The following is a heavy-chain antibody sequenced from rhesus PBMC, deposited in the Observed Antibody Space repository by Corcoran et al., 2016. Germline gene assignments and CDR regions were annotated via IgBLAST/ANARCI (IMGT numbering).Heavy chain of an antibody. V-gene: IGHV4-106*01. CDR3: ARVVTTVAVIFDY. CDR1: AGSISDDYY. CDR2: IDGSGGET. Sequence: QVQLQESGPGLVKPSETLSLTCAVSAGSISDDYYWSWIRQPPGKGLEWIGYIDGSGGETNYNPSRKNRFTSSRDTSKNQFSLRVNSMTAADTAVYYCARVVTTVAVIFDYWGQGVLVTVSS. D-gene: IGHD4-29*01. J-gene: IGHJ4*01.